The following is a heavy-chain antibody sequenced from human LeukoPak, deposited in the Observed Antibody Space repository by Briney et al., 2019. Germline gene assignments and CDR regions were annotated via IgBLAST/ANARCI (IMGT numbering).Heavy chain of an antibody. CDR1: GFIFSSYS. CDR3: ARDSVSGDPGY. D-gene: IGHD7-27*01. J-gene: IGHJ1*01. Sequence: EGSLRLSCAASGFIFSSYSRNWVRQAPGKGLEWVSSISSSSGYIYYADSVKGRFTISRDIAKNSLYLQMNSLRAEDTAVYYCARDSVSGDPGYRGQGTLVTVSS. CDR2: ISSSSGYI. V-gene: IGHV3-21*01.